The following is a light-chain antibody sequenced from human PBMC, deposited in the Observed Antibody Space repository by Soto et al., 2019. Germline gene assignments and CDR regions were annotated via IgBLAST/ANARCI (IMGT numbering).Light chain of an antibody. CDR3: QQYNSYSGT. V-gene: IGKV1-5*01. J-gene: IGKJ1*01. CDR1: QSISSW. Sequence: DIQLSQSPSTLSASVGDRVTITCRASQSISSWMAWYQQKPGKAPKLLIYDASSLESGVPSRFSGSGPGTEFTLTISSLQPDDFATYYCQQYNSYSGTFGQGTKV. CDR2: DAS.